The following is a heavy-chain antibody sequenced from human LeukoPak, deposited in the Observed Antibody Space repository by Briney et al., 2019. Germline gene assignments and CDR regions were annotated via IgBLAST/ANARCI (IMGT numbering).Heavy chain of an antibody. CDR3: ARDTIFGVPLYYYGLDV. D-gene: IGHD3-3*01. CDR1: GGSISSGDYY. J-gene: IGHJ6*02. CDR2: IYYSGST. V-gene: IGHV4-30-4*01. Sequence: SETLSLTCTVSGGSISSGDYYWGWIRQPPGKGVEWIGYIYYSGSTYYKPSLKSRFTISVDTSKKQFELKLRCVTAADTAVYYCARDTIFGVPLYYYGLDVWGHGTTVTVSS.